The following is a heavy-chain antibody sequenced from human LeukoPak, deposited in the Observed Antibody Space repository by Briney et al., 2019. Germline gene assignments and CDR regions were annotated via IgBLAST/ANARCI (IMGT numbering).Heavy chain of an antibody. CDR3: ARSVDRRDGKTKYWYFDL. D-gene: IGHD5-24*01. V-gene: IGHV4-61*02. CDR2: IYSSGST. J-gene: IGHJ2*01. CDR1: GGSISSSSNY. Sequence: PSETLSLTCTVSGGSISSSSNYWSWIRQPAGKGLEWIGRIYSSGSTDYNPSLKSRVTMSVDTSKNQVSLKLSSVTAADTAVYYCARSVDRRDGKTKYWYFDLWGRGTLVTVSS.